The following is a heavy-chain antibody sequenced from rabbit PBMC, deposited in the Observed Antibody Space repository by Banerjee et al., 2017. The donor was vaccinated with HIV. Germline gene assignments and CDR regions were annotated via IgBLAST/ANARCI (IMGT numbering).Heavy chain of an antibody. CDR2: IYAGSSGST. CDR1: GFSFSSSYY. Sequence: QSLGESGGGLVTPGASLTLACTASGFSFSSSYYMCWVRQAPGKGLEWIACIYAGSSGSTYYASWAKGRFTISKTSSTTVTLQMTSLTAADTATYFCARSAGYASSSGYYMGYFSLWGPGTLVTVS. CDR3: ARSAGYASSSGYYMGYFSL. D-gene: IGHD1-1*01. V-gene: IGHV1S40*01. J-gene: IGHJ4*01.